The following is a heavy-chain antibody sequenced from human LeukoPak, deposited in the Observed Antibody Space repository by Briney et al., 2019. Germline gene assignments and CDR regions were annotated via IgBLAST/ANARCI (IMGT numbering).Heavy chain of an antibody. J-gene: IGHJ5*02. Sequence: ASVKVSCKASGYTFTGYYMHWVRQAPGQGLEWMGRFNPNSGGTNYAQKFQDRVTMTRDTSISTAYMELSRLRSDDTAVYYCARGTSSGNSKWFDPWGQGSLVTVSS. D-gene: IGHD4-23*01. V-gene: IGHV1-2*06. CDR3: ARGTSSGNSKWFDP. CDR2: FNPNSGGT. CDR1: GYTFTGYY.